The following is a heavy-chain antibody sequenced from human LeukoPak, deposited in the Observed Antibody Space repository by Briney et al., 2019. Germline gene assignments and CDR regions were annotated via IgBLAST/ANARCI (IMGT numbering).Heavy chain of an antibody. Sequence: GGSLRLSCAASGFTFSSYWMHRVRQAPGKGLVWVSRINTDGSSTSYADSVKGRFTISRDISKNTLYLEMNSLRTEDTAVYYCARDPQRGAPDYFDYWGQGTLVTVSS. V-gene: IGHV3-74*01. CDR3: ARDPQRGAPDYFDY. CDR2: INTDGSST. CDR1: GFTFSSYW. D-gene: IGHD1-14*01. J-gene: IGHJ4*02.